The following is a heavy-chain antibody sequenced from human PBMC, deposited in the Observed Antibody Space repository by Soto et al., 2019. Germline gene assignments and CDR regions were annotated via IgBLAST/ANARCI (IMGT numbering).Heavy chain of an antibody. CDR1: GCTFSSYA. Sequence: SVKVSCKASGCTFSSYAISWVRQAPGQGLEWMGGIIPIFGTANYAQKFQGRVTITADKSTSTAYMELSSLRSEDTAVYYCARPDTAMVRDDAFDIWGQGTMVTVSS. CDR2: IIPIFGTA. CDR3: ARPDTAMVRDDAFDI. V-gene: IGHV1-69*06. J-gene: IGHJ3*02. D-gene: IGHD5-18*01.